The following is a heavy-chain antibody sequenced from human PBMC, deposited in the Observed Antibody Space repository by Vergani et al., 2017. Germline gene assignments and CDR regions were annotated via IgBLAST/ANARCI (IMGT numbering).Heavy chain of an antibody. CDR1: GFTFSSYA. CDR3: AKAASGSYDYYFDY. CDR2: ISYDGSNK. Sequence: QVQLVESGGGVVQPGRSLRLSCAASGFTFSSYAMHWVRQAPGKGLEWVAVISYDGSNKYYADSVKGRFTISRDNSKNTLYLQMNSLRAEDTAVYYCAKAASGSYDYYFDYWGQGTLVTVSS. D-gene: IGHD1-26*01. J-gene: IGHJ4*02. V-gene: IGHV3-30-3*01.